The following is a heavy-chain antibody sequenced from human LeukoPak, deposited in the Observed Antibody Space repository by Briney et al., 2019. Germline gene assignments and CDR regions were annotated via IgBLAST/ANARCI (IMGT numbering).Heavy chain of an antibody. D-gene: IGHD1-26*01. J-gene: IGHJ4*02. CDR1: GGSISSGGYY. V-gene: IGHV4-61*08. CDR3: ARLSGSYSELFDY. CDR2: IYYSGST. Sequence: PSETLSLTCTVSGGSISSGGYYWSWIRQPPGKGLEWIGYIYYSGSTNYNPSLKSRVTISVDTSKNQFSLKLSSVTAADTAVYYCARLSGSYSELFDYWGQGTLVTVSS.